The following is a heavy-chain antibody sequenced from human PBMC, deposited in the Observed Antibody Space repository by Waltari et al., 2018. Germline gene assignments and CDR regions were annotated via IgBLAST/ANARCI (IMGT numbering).Heavy chain of an antibody. CDR2: IYYSGIT. D-gene: IGHD6-13*01. Sequence: QVQLQESGPGLVKPSETLSLTCTVPGGSISSHYWSWIRQPPGKGLVWIGYIYYSGITNYNPSLKSRVTISVDTSKNQFSLKLSSVTAADTAVYYCARDVAGIGYGAFDIWGQGTMVTVSS. CDR1: GGSISSHY. V-gene: IGHV4-59*11. J-gene: IGHJ3*02. CDR3: ARDVAGIGYGAFDI.